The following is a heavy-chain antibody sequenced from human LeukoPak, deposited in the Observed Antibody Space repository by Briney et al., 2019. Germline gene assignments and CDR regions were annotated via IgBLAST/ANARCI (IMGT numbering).Heavy chain of an antibody. J-gene: IGHJ3*01. D-gene: IGHD3-16*02. CDR3: ARGRNVWGGYRDDAFDV. V-gene: IGHV4-59*01. Sequence: SETLSLTCTVSGGSISSYYWSWIRQPPGKGLEWIGYIYYSGNTNYNPSLKSRVIISLDTSRTQFSLQLNSVTAADTAVYYCARGRNVWGGYRDDAFDVWGQGTRVTVSS. CDR1: GGSISSYY. CDR2: IYYSGNT.